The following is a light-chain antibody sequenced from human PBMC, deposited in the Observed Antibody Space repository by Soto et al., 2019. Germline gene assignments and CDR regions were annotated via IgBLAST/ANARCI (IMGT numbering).Light chain of an antibody. J-gene: IGKJ5*01. CDR3: QQGLSFPIT. Sequence: DIQMTQSPSSVSASVGDTVTITCRASQDVSTWLAWYQQRPGKAPNLLIYAASSLQIGVPSRFSGSGSGADFTLTIAGLQPEDFETYYCQQGLSFPITFGQGTRLDIK. CDR1: QDVSTW. V-gene: IGKV1-12*01. CDR2: AAS.